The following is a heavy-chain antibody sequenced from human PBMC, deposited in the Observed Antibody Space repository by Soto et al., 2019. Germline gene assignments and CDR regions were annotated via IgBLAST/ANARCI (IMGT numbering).Heavy chain of an antibody. CDR1: GYTLTELS. J-gene: IGHJ4*02. Sequence: QVQLVQSGAEVKKPGASVKVSCQVSGYTLTELSMHWVRQAPGKGLEWMGGFDPEDGETIYAQKFQGRVTMTEDTSTDTAYMELGNPRSEDTAVYYCATDRYSRCWRGWGLDHGGQGTPVTVSS. CDR2: FDPEDGET. V-gene: IGHV1-24*01. CDR3: ATDRYSRCWRGWGLDH. D-gene: IGHD6-19*01.